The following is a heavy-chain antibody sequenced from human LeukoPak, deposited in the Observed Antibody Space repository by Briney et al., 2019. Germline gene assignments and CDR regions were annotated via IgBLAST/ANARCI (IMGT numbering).Heavy chain of an antibody. CDR1: GGTFSSYA. J-gene: IGHJ4*02. CDR2: IIPILGIA. CDR3: ARGKYDSSGYYPPFDY. V-gene: IGHV1-69*04. Sequence: SVKVSCTASGGTFSSYAISWVRQAPGQGLEWMGRIIPILGIANYAQKFQGRVTITADKSTSTAYMELSSLRSEDTAVYYCARGKYDSSGYYPPFDYWGQGTLVTVSS. D-gene: IGHD3-22*01.